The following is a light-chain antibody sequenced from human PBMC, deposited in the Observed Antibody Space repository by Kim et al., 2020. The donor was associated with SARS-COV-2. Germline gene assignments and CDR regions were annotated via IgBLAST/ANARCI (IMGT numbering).Light chain of an antibody. V-gene: IGLV2-14*04. Sequence: GQSITISCPGTNSDIGNYNYVSWYRQNPGKAPNLIIYHVNKRPSGVSDRFSGSKSGNTASLTISGLQAEDEADYYCCSYTTRNSLIFGGGTELTVL. CDR3: CSYTTRNSLI. CDR2: HVN. J-gene: IGLJ2*01. CDR1: NSDIGNYNY.